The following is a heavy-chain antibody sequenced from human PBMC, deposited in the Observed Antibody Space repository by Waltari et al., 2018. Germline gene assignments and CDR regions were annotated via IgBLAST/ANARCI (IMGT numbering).Heavy chain of an antibody. CDR2: IYTSGST. D-gene: IGHD1-26*01. Sequence: QVQLQESGPGLVKPSQTLSLTCTVSGGSISSGSYYWRWIRQPAGKGLEWIGRIYTSGSTNYNPSLKSRVTISVDTSKNQFSLKLSSVTAADTAVYYCARDGVGATRGAFDIWGQGTMVTVSS. J-gene: IGHJ3*02. V-gene: IGHV4-61*02. CDR3: ARDGVGATRGAFDI. CDR1: GGSISSGSYY.